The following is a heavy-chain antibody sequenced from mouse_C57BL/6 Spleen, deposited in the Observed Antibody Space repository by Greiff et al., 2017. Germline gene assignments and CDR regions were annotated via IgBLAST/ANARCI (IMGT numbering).Heavy chain of an antibody. CDR1: GYAFSSSW. CDR3: AITTVVAPAFDY. D-gene: IGHD1-1*01. Sequence: VQLQESGPELVKPGASVKISCKASGYAFSSSWMNWVKQRPGKGLEWIGRIYPGDGDTNYNGKFKGKATLTADKSSSTAYMQLSSLTSEDSAVYFCAITTVVAPAFDYWGQGTTLTVSS. V-gene: IGHV1-82*01. CDR2: IYPGDGDT. J-gene: IGHJ2*01.